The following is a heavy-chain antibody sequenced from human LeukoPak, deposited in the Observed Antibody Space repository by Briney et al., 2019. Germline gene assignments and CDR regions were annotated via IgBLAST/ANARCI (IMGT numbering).Heavy chain of an antibody. CDR2: ISSSSSYI. Sequence: GGSLRLSCAASGFTFSSYSMNWVRQAPGKGLEWVSSISSSSSYIYHADSVKGRFTISRDNAKNSLYLQMNSLRAEDTAVYYCARQSGSGFIRYDYWGQGTLVTVSS. V-gene: IGHV3-21*01. CDR1: GFTFSSYS. D-gene: IGHD6-19*01. J-gene: IGHJ4*02. CDR3: ARQSGSGFIRYDY.